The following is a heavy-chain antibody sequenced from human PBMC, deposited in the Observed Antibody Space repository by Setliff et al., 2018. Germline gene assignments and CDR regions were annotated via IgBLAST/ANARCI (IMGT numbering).Heavy chain of an antibody. CDR3: ARDRAGYYYGSGSYYLFDY. CDR1: GFTFSSYW. D-gene: IGHD3-10*01. V-gene: IGHV3-7*01. J-gene: IGHJ4*02. Sequence: PGGSLRLSCAASGFTFSSYWMSWVRQAPGKGLEWVANIKQDGSEKYYVDSVKGRFTISRDNAKNSLYLQMNSLRAEDTAVYYCARDRAGYYYGSGSYYLFDYWGQGTLVTVSS. CDR2: IKQDGSEK.